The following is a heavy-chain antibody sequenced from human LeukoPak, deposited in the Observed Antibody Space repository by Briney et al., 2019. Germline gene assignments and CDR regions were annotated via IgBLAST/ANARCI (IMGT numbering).Heavy chain of an antibody. CDR1: GYSISSDYY. Sequence: SETLSLTCAVSGYSISSDYYWGWIRQPPGKGLEWIGSIYHSGSTYYNPSLKSRVTISVDTSKNQFSLKLSSVTAADTAVYYCARVGGVGYYYYMDVWGKGTTVTVSS. CDR2: IYHSGST. CDR3: ARVGGVGYYYYMDV. J-gene: IGHJ6*03. D-gene: IGHD3-16*01. V-gene: IGHV4-38-2*01.